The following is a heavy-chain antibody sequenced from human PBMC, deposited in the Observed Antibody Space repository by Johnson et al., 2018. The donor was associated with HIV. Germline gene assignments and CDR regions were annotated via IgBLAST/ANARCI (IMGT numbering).Heavy chain of an antibody. Sequence: VQLVESGGDLVQPGRSLRLSCTASGFTFGDYVINWFRQAPGKGLEWVGIIRSKVYGGTTEYAASVKDRFTFSRDDSKSIAYLQMNSLKIEDTAVYYCSRILDAFDIWGQGTLVTVSS. J-gene: IGHJ3*02. CDR1: GFTFGDYV. V-gene: IGHV3-49*03. CDR2: IRSKVYGGTT. CDR3: SRILDAFDI. D-gene: IGHD2-21*01.